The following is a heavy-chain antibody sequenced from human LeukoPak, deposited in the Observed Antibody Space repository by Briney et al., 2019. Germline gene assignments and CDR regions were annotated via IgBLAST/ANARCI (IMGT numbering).Heavy chain of an antibody. CDR1: GFTFNNAW. J-gene: IGHJ4*02. CDR3: TTSDYYDSSGYYYGYYFDY. V-gene: IGHV3-15*01. Sequence: PGGSLRLSCAASGFTFNNAWMNWVRQAPGKGLEWVGRIKSKNVGGTTDYAAPVKGRFTISRDDSKNTLYLQMNSLKTEDTAVYYCTTSDYYDSSGYYYGYYFDYWGQGTLVTVSS. D-gene: IGHD3-22*01. CDR2: IKSKNVGGTT.